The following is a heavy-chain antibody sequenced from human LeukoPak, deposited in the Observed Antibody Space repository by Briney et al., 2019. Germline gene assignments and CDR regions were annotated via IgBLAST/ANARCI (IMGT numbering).Heavy chain of an antibody. D-gene: IGHD6-13*01. CDR1: GGSVSSGSYY. J-gene: IGHJ4*02. Sequence: SETLSLTCTVSGGSVSSGSYYWSWIRQPAGKGLEWIVRIYTSGSTNYNPSLKSRVTISVDTSKNQFSLKLSSVTAADTAVYYCARARSLYSSSWQYYFDYWGQGTLVTVSS. CDR2: IYTSGST. V-gene: IGHV4-61*02. CDR3: ARARSLYSSSWQYYFDY.